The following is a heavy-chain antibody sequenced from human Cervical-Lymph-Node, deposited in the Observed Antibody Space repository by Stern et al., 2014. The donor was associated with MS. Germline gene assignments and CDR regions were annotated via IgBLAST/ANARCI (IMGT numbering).Heavy chain of an antibody. CDR2: VYISGST. Sequence: QVQLQESGPGLVKPSQTLSLTCTVSGDSISSGSYFWSWIRQPAGKGLEWIGRVYISGSTHSNPSLRSRVTISVDTSKNQFSLRLTSVTASDTAMYYCAREKSGWFPLDNWGQGTLVIVSS. V-gene: IGHV4-61*02. D-gene: IGHD6-19*01. J-gene: IGHJ4*02. CDR3: AREKSGWFPLDN. CDR1: GDSISSGSYF.